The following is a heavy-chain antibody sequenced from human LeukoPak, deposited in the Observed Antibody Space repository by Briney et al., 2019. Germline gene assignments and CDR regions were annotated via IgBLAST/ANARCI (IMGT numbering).Heavy chain of an antibody. CDR3: ARDLGEVGASRFDP. J-gene: IGHJ5*02. V-gene: IGHV1-18*01. D-gene: IGHD1-26*01. CDR1: GYTFTSYG. Sequence: ASVKVSCKASGYTFTSYGISWVRQAPGQGLEWMGWISAYNGNTNYAQKLQGRVTMTTDTSTSTAYMELRSLRSDDTAVYYRARDLGEVGASRFDPWGQGTLVTVSS. CDR2: ISAYNGNT.